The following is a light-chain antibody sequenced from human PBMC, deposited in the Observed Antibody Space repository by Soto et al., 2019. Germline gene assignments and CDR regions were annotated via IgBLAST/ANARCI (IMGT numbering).Light chain of an antibody. CDR3: QQFYCSPLT. J-gene: IGKJ1*01. Sequence: DSVLTQTPDSLAVSMGGRATINCKSSQTILYTSNNKNCLAWYQQRPGQPPKVLIYWASTRESGVPDRFSGSGSGTDFTLTISSLQAEDVAVYYCQQFYCSPLTFGQGTKVDI. CDR1: QTILYTSNNKNC. V-gene: IGKV4-1*01. CDR2: WAS.